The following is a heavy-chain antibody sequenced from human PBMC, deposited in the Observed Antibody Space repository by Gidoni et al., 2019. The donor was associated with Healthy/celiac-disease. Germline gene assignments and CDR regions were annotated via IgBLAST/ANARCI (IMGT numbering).Heavy chain of an antibody. CDR2: MSSSSSYI. CDR3: ARDGSYDFWSGYLGY. CDR1: GFTFSRYS. J-gene: IGHJ4*02. Sequence: EVQLVESGRGLVKPGGSLILSCSASGFTFSRYSMNWVRQAPGKGLEWVSSMSSSSSYIYYADSVKGRFTISRDNAKNSLYLQMNSLRAEDTAVYYCARDGSYDFWSGYLGYWGQGTLVTVSS. D-gene: IGHD3-3*01. V-gene: IGHV3-21*01.